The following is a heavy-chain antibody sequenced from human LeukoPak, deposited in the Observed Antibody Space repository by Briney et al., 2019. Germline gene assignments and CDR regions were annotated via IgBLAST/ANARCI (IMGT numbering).Heavy chain of an antibody. CDR2: IYYSGST. J-gene: IGHJ4*02. V-gene: IGHV4-39*01. D-gene: IGHD6-6*01. Sequence: SETLSLTCTVSGGSISSRGYYWSWIRQPPGKGLEWIGSIYYSGSTYYNPSLKSRVTISVDTSKNQFSLRLSSVTAADTAVYYCARHRAYSSSSPFDYWGQGTLVTVSS. CDR1: GGSISSRGYY. CDR3: ARHRAYSSSSPFDY.